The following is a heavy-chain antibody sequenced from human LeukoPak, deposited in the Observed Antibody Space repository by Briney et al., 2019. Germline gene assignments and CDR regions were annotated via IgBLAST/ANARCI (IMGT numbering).Heavy chain of an antibody. J-gene: IGHJ5*02. V-gene: IGHV1-69*13. Sequence: GASVKVSCKASGGTSSSYAISWVRQAPGQGLEWMGGIIPIFGTANYAQKFQGRVTITADESTSTAYMELSSLRSEDTAVYYCARDGVLERQGNWFDPWGQGTLVTVSS. CDR3: ARDGVLERQGNWFDP. CDR2: IIPIFGTA. CDR1: GGTSSSYA. D-gene: IGHD1-1*01.